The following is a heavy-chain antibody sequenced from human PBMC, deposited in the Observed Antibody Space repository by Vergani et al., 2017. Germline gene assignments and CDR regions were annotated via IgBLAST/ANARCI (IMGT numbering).Heavy chain of an antibody. D-gene: IGHD2-15*01. V-gene: IGHV1-8*01. CDR2: MNPNSGNT. J-gene: IGHJ6*03. CDR1: GYTFTSYD. CDR3: AREGCSGGSCYSGGYYYMDV. Sequence: QVQLVQSGAEVKTPGASVKVSCKASGYTFTSYDINWVRQATGQGLEWMGWMNPNSGNTGYAQKFQGRVTMTRNTSISTAYMELSSLRSEDTAVYYCAREGCSGGSCYSGGYYYMDVGGKGTTVTVSS.